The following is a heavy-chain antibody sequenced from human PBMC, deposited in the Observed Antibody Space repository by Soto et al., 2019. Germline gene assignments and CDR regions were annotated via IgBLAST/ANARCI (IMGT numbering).Heavy chain of an antibody. D-gene: IGHD1-26*01. CDR1: EFTFRSYA. V-gene: IGHV3-23*01. Sequence: GGSLILSCAACEFTFRSYAVSWVRQAPGMGLEWVSAISGSGGSSYDAESVTGQFTISRDNPKNPLYLRMSSLRAEDTAVYYCAKDPVIVGSSGALDIWGKGTRVPVS. J-gene: IGHJ3*02. CDR3: AKDPVIVGSSGALDI. CDR2: ISGSGGSS.